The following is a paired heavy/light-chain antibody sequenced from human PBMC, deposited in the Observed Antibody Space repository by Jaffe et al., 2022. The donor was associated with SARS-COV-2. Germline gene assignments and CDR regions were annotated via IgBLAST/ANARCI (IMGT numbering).Light chain of an antibody. J-gene: IGKJ4*01. CDR1: QSISSW. Sequence: DIQMTQSPSTLSASVGDRVTITCRASQSISSWLAWYQQKPGKAPNLLIYKASTLESGVPSRFSGSGSGTEFTLTISSLQPDDFATYYCQQYNFYSTFGGGTKVEIK. CDR3: QQYNFYST. CDR2: KAS. V-gene: IGKV1-5*03.
Heavy chain of an antibody. CDR2: SSASGDST. Sequence: EVQLVESGGGLVQPGGSLRLSCAASGFIFSNYAMSWVRQAPGKGLEWVSVSSASGDSTFHVDSVKGRFTISRDNSKSTLYLQMNSLRAEDTAVYYCAQSTRPRVWDSSTWGFWGQGTLVTVSS. CDR1: GFIFSNYA. D-gene: IGHD6-13*01. V-gene: IGHV3-23*04. CDR3: AQSTRPRVWDSSTWGF. J-gene: IGHJ4*02.